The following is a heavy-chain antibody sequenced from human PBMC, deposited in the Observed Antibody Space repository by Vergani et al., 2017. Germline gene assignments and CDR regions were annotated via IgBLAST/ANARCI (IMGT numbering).Heavy chain of an antibody. J-gene: IGHJ4*02. CDR3: AKYLRDSTDGLPDS. CDR2: IGKDGINT. CDR1: GITFRNFG. D-gene: IGHD2-21*02. V-gene: IGHV3-30*02. Sequence: QVQLVESAGGVVEAGRSLRLSCAASGITFRNFGMHWIRQAPGKGREWLAYIGKDGINTRYRDAVKGRFTVSRDNSKDILYLQMDNLRSEDTALYYCAKYLRDSTDGLPDSWGPGTLVIVSS.